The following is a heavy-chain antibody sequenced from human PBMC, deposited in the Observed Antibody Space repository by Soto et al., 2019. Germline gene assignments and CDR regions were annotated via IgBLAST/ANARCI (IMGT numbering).Heavy chain of an antibody. V-gene: IGHV4-34*01. Sequence: QVQLQQWGAGLLKPSETLSLTCAVYGGSFSGYYWSWIRQPPGKGLEWIGEINHSGSTNYNPSLKSRVTISVDTSKNQFSLKLSSVTAADTAVYYCAREYKPTGFYYGSGSYYMDVWGKGTTVTVSS. J-gene: IGHJ6*03. D-gene: IGHD3-10*01. CDR1: GGSFSGYY. CDR3: AREYKPTGFYYGSGSYYMDV. CDR2: INHSGST.